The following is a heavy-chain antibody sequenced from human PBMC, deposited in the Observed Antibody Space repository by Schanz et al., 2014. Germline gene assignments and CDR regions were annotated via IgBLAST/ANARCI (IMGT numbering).Heavy chain of an antibody. CDR3: ARVLDQLLRS. CDR2: ISNGGGGYI. D-gene: IGHD2-2*01. J-gene: IGHJ4*02. V-gene: IGHV3-23*01. CDR1: GFTFRGYA. Sequence: EVQLLESGGDLVQPGGSLRLSCVVSGFTFRGYAMSWVRQAPGKGLQWVSTISNGGGGYISYADFVKGRFTISRDNSKNTLYLQMNSLRAEDTAVYYCARVLDQLLRSWGQGTLVTVSS.